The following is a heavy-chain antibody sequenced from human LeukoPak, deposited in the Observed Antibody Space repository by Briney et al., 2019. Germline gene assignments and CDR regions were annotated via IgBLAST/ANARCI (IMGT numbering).Heavy chain of an antibody. J-gene: IGHJ4*02. CDR2: IKPDGSEK. D-gene: IGHD2-2*01. Sequence: GGSLRLSCVASGFTFSSHHMNWVRQTPGKGLESVATIKPDGSEKYYVVSVKDRFTISRDNAKSSLYLQMNSLRAEDTGVYFCARMSSYCDYWGQGTLVTVSS. CDR1: GFTFSSHH. V-gene: IGHV3-7*01. CDR3: ARMSSYCDY.